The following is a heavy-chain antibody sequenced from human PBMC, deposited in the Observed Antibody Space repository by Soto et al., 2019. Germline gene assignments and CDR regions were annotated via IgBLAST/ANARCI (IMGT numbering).Heavy chain of an antibody. CDR3: AHRRGYSYGYHYYYGMDV. CDR1: GFSLSTSGVG. V-gene: IGHV2-5*02. J-gene: IGHJ6*02. D-gene: IGHD5-18*01. Sequence: QITLKESGPTLVKPTQTLTLTCTFSGFSLSTSGVGVGWIRQPPGKALEWLALIYWDGDKRYSPSLKSRLTITTHTSNNQVVLTMTNMDPVDTATYYCAHRRGYSYGYHYYYGMDVWGQGTTVTVSS. CDR2: IYWDGDK.